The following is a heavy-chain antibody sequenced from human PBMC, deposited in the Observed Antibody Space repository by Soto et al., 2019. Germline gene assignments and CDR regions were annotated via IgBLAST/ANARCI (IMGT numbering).Heavy chain of an antibody. CDR3: ARDREPEYSSDIFFEI. CDR2: IYSAGST. J-gene: IGHJ4*02. CDR1: GLTVSSSY. V-gene: IGHV3-53*01. Sequence: GWSLRLSCAASGLTVSSSYMSLVRQAPGKGLQWGSFIYSAGSTYYANSVKGRFTISRDISTNMVYLQMSSLTDEDTAVYYCARDREPEYSSDIFFEIWGKGALVTVSS. D-gene: IGHD5-18*01.